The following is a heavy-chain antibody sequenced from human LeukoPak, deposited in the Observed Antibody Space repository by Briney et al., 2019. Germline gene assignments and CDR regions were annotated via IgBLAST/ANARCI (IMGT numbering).Heavy chain of an antibody. D-gene: IGHD5-12*01. CDR3: AKDVAREYNWFDP. CDR2: ISGSGGST. J-gene: IGHJ5*02. V-gene: IGHV3-23*01. Sequence: SAISGSGGSTYYADSVKGRFTISRDNSKNTLYLQMNSLRAEDTAVYYCAKDVAREYNWFDPWGQGTLVTVSS.